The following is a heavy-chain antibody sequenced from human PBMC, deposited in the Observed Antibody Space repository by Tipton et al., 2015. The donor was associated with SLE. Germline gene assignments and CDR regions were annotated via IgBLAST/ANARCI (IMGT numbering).Heavy chain of an antibody. V-gene: IGHV4-4*07. CDR2: IYTSGST. Sequence: GLVKPSETLSLTCAVYGGSFSGYYWSWIRQPAGKGLEWIGRIYTSGSTKYNPSLKSRVTISRDTSRNQFSLKVNSMTAADTAVYYCARASEYTSSWAFDYWGQGTLVTVSS. J-gene: IGHJ4*02. D-gene: IGHD6-13*01. CDR3: ARASEYTSSWAFDY. CDR1: GGSFSGYY.